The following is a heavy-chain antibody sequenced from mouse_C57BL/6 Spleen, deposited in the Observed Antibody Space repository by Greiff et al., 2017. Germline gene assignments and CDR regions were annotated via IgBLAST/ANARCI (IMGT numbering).Heavy chain of an antibody. CDR2: IRYKANGYTT. J-gene: IGHJ3*01. Sequence: EVTLVESGGGLVQPGGSLSLSCAASGFTFTDYYMSWVRQPPGKALEWVGFIRYKANGYTTEYSASVKGRFTIYRDNSKNILYLQMNALRAEDCATSYFARSTGTTFAYWGQGTLVTVSA. CDR3: ARSTGTTFAY. V-gene: IGHV7-3*01. CDR1: GFTFTDYY. D-gene: IGHD4-1*02.